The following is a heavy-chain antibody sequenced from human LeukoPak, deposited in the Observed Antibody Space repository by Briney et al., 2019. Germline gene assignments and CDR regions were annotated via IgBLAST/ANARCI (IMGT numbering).Heavy chain of an antibody. Sequence: KPGGSLRLSCAASGFTFSDYYMSWIRQAPGKGLEWVSYISSSGSTIYYADSVKGRFTISRDNAKNSLYLQMNSLRAEDTAVYYCARARQDIVVVPADNWFDPWGQGTLVTVSS. CDR3: ARARQDIVVVPADNWFDP. CDR2: ISSSGSTI. V-gene: IGHV3-11*01. CDR1: GFTFSDYY. J-gene: IGHJ5*02. D-gene: IGHD2-2*01.